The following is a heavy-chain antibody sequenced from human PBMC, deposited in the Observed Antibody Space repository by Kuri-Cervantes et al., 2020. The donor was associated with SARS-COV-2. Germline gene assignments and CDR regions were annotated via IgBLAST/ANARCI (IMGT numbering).Heavy chain of an antibody. J-gene: IGHJ5*02. V-gene: IGHV3-30*18. CDR2: ISYDGSNK. D-gene: IGHD1-7*01. Sequence: GESLKISCAASGFPFDTYGIHWVRQAPGKGLEWVAVISYDGSNKYYADSVKGRFTISRDNSKNTLYLQMNSLRAADTALYYCAKGWNSLDPWGQGTLVTVSS. CDR3: AKGWNSLDP. CDR1: GFPFDTYG.